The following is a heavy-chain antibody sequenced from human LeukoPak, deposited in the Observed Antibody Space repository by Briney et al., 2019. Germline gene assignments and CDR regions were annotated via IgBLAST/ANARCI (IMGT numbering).Heavy chain of an antibody. J-gene: IGHJ5*01. CDR3: ARSRGGGITIFGAPRPAFDS. D-gene: IGHD3-3*01. V-gene: IGHV3-30*04. CDR2: MSFDGNNK. CDR1: GFTFSSYA. Sequence: GGSLRLSCAASGFTFSSYALHWVRQAPGKGLEWVALMSFDGNNKWYADSVKGRFTISRDNAKNSLYLQMNSLRAEDTAVCYCARSRGGGITIFGAPRPAFDSWGQGTLVTVSS.